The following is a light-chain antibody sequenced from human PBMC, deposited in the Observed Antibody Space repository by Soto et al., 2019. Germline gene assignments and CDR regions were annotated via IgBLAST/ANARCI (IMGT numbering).Light chain of an antibody. V-gene: IGLV2-14*01. Sequence: QSVLTQPASVSGSPGQSITISCTGTSSDVGGYNYVSWYQQYPGKAPKLMIHDVSNRPSGVPDRFSGSKSGNTASLTISGLQAEAEADYYCSSYTSSREKVFGTGTKVTVL. CDR2: DVS. J-gene: IGLJ1*01. CDR3: SSYTSSREKV. CDR1: SSDVGGYNY.